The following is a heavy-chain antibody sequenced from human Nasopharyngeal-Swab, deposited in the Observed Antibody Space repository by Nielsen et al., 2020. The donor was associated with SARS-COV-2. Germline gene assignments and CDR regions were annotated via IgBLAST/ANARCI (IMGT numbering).Heavy chain of an antibody. J-gene: IGHJ4*02. CDR1: GGTFSSYA. V-gene: IGHV1-69*13. CDR3: ARSIVPGYSSSWAPGIFDY. Sequence: SVKVSCKASGGTFSSYAISWVRQAPGQGLEWMGGIIPIFGTANYAQKFQGRVTITADESTSTAYMELSSLRSEDTAVYYCARSIVPGYSSSWAPGIFDYWGQGPLVTVSS. CDR2: IIPIFGTA. D-gene: IGHD6-13*01.